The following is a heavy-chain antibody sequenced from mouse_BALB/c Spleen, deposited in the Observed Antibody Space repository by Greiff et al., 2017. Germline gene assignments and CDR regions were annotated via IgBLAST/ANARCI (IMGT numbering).Heavy chain of an antibody. CDR3: ARGDGYYNYYAMDY. CDR2: INPGSGGT. Sequence: QVQLKESGAELVRPGTSVKVSCKASGYAFTNYLIEWVKQRPGQGLEWIGVINPGSGGTNYNEKFKGKATLTADKSSSTAYMQLSSLTSDDSAVYFCARGDGYYNYYAMDYWGQGTSVTVSS. CDR1: GYAFTNYL. J-gene: IGHJ4*01. D-gene: IGHD2-3*01. V-gene: IGHV1-54*01.